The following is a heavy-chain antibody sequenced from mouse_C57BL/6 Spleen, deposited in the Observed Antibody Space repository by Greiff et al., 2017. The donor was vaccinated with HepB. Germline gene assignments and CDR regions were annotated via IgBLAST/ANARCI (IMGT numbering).Heavy chain of an antibody. CDR3: ASTTVVPYYYAMDY. J-gene: IGHJ4*01. CDR2: INPSSGYT. V-gene: IGHV1-4*01. Sequence: VKLVESGAELARPGASVKMSCKASGYTFTSYTMHWVKQRPGQGLEWIGYINPSSGYTKYNQKFKDKATLTADKSSSTAYMQLSSLTSEDSAVYYSASTTVVPYYYAMDYWGQGTSVTVSS. D-gene: IGHD1-1*01. CDR1: GYTFTSYT.